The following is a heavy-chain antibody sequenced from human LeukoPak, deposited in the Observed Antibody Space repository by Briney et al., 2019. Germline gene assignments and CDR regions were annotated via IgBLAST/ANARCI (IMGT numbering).Heavy chain of an antibody. V-gene: IGHV3-7*01. Sequence: GGSLRLSCAASGFTFSSYWMSWVRQAPGKGLEGVANIKQDGSEKYYVDSVKGRFTISRDNAKNSLYLQMNSLRAEDTAVYYCARDHLNCGGDCYSDYWGQGTLVTVSS. J-gene: IGHJ4*02. D-gene: IGHD2-21*02. CDR2: IKQDGSEK. CDR1: GFTFSSYW. CDR3: ARDHLNCGGDCYSDY.